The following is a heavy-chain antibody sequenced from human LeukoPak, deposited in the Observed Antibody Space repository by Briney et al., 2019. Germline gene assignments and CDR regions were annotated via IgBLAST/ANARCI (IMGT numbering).Heavy chain of an antibody. J-gene: IGHJ4*02. CDR1: GGSISSYH. V-gene: IGHV4-59*08. CDR3: ARRYGSGSYADY. Sequence: SETLSLTCIVSGGSISSYHWSWIRQPPGKGLEWIGYIYYSGSTNYNPSLKSRVTISVDTSKNQFSLKLSSVTAADTAVYYCARRYGSGSYADYWGQGTLVTVSS. CDR2: IYYSGST. D-gene: IGHD3-10*01.